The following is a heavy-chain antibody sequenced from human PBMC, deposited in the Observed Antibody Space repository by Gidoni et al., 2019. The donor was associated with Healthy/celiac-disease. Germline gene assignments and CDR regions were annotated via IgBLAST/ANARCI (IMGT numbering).Heavy chain of an antibody. D-gene: IGHD6-19*01. J-gene: IGHJ4*02. CDR2: IYYSGST. Sequence: QLQLQESGPGLVKPSETLSLTCTVSGGSISSSSYYWGWIRQPPGKGLEWIGSIYYSGSTYYNPSLKSRVTISVDTSKNQFSLKLSSVTAADTAVYYCARDQRAVAGFDYWGQGTLVTVSS. CDR1: GGSISSSSYY. CDR3: ARDQRAVAGFDY. V-gene: IGHV4-39*07.